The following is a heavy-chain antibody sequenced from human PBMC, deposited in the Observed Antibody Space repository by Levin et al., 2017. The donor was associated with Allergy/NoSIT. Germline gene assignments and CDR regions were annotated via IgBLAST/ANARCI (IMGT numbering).Heavy chain of an antibody. V-gene: IGHV3-7*01. CDR1: GFTFSSYW. Sequence: GGSLRLSCAASGFTFSSYWMSWVRQAPGKGLEWVANINQDGSEKYYVDSVKGRFTISRDNAKNSLYLQMNSLRAEDTAVYYCAREDVVVVPAAIWTRGGDYDYGMDGWGQGTTVTVSS. J-gene: IGHJ6*02. D-gene: IGHD2-2*02. CDR3: AREDVVVVPAAIWTRGGDYDYGMDG. CDR2: INQDGSEK.